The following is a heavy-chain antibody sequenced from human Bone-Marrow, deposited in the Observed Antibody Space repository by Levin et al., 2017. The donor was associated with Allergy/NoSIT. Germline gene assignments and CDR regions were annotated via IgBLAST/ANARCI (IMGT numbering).Heavy chain of an antibody. CDR1: GYSFTSYW. Sequence: GGSLRLSCKGSGYSFTSYWLIWVRQMPGKGLEWMGKIDPTDSYTNYSPSLEGHVTISTDNSLSTPYLQWSSLKASDTAIYFCAREEGYGSGSYHFQHWGQGSLVTVSS. V-gene: IGHV5-10-1*01. CDR3: AREEGYGSGSYHFQH. CDR2: IDPTDSYT. D-gene: IGHD3-10*01. J-gene: IGHJ1*01.